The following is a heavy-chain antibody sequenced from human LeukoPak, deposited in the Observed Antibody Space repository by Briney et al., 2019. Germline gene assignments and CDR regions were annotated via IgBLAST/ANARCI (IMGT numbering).Heavy chain of an antibody. CDR2: ISAYNGNT. CDR1: GYTFTSYG. Sequence: ASVKVSCKASGYTFTSYGISWVRQAPGQGLEWMGWISAYNGNTNYAQKLQGRVTMTRNTSISTAYMELSSLRSEDTAVYYCARGHSVVVPAAIESADAEYYYYYMDVWGKGTTVTISS. J-gene: IGHJ6*03. V-gene: IGHV1-18*01. D-gene: IGHD2-2*01. CDR3: ARGHSVVVPAAIESADAEYYYYYMDV.